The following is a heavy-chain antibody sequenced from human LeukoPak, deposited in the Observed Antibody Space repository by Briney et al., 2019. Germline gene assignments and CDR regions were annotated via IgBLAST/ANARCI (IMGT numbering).Heavy chain of an antibody. J-gene: IGHJ5*01. CDR3: ARGNSGWYSAGWFDF. CDR2: INTNTGNP. CDR1: GYTFSSHG. V-gene: IGHV7-4-1*02. D-gene: IGHD6-19*01. Sequence: ASVKVSCKASGYTFSSHGMSWVRQAPGQGLEWMGWINTNTGNPRYAQGFTGRFVFSLDNSVSTAYLQISSLKAEDTAVYYCARGNSGWYSAGWFDFWGQGTLVTVSS.